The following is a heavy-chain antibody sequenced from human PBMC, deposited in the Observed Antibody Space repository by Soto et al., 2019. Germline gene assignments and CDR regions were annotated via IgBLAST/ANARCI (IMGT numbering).Heavy chain of an antibody. CDR2: INPSGGST. CDR3: ARGSKGLLWFGESPTRLWNRERGTIDY. J-gene: IGHJ4*02. CDR1: GYNYTSYY. D-gene: IGHD3-10*01. V-gene: IGHV1-46*01. Sequence: GESLKSSCKGSGYNYTSYYMHWVRQANGQGLEWMGIINPSGGSTSYAQKFQGRVTMTRDTSTSTVYMELSSLRSEDTAVYYCARGSKGLLWFGESPTRLWNRERGTIDYWGQGTLVTVSS.